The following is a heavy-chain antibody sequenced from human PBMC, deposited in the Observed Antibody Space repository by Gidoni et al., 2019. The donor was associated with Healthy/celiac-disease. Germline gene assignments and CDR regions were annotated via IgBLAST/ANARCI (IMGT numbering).Heavy chain of an antibody. J-gene: IGHJ5*02. D-gene: IGHD3-10*01. V-gene: IGHV3-30*18. CDR3: AKNTLVRGVIGNNWFDP. Sequence: QVQLVESGGGVVQPGRSLRLSCAASGLTFRSYGMHWVRQAPGKGLEWVAVISVDGSNNYYADSVKCRFTISRDNSKNTLYLQMNSLRAEDTAVYYCAKNTLVRGVIGNNWFDPWVQGTLVTVSS. CDR2: ISVDGSNN. CDR1: GLTFRSYG.